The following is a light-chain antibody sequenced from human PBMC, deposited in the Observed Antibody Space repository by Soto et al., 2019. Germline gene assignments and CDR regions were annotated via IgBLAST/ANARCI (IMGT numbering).Light chain of an antibody. CDR3: HSYTGSSTYV. Sequence: QSALTQPPSVSGSPGQSVTISCTGTSSDVGSYYRVSWYQQPPGAAPKLMIYEVSNRPSGVPDRFSGSKSGNTASLTISGLHAEDEADYYCHSYTGSSTYVFGTGTKLTVL. CDR2: EVS. V-gene: IGLV2-18*02. J-gene: IGLJ1*01. CDR1: SSDVGSYYR.